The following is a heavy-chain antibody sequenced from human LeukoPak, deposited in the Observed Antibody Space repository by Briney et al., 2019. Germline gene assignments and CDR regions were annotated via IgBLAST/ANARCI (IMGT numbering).Heavy chain of an antibody. CDR1: GGSISSSPYY. Sequence: SETLSLTCTVSGGSISSSPYYWGWIRQPPGKGLEWIGSFSYSGITYYNPSLKSRVTISVDTSKNQFSLKLTSVTAADTAVYYCVSTLFGDLLDAFDIWGQGTMVTVSS. J-gene: IGHJ3*02. CDR3: VSTLFGDLLDAFDI. V-gene: IGHV4-39*07. CDR2: FSYSGIT. D-gene: IGHD3-10*02.